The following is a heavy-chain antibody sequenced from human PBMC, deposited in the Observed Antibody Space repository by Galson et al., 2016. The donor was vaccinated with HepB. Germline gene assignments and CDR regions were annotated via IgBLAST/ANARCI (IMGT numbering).Heavy chain of an antibody. Sequence: LTCAVSGGSSSDDHWSWIRQPPGRGLEWIGHILYRGSNKYNPSLESRLTISLDTSKSQFSLTLSSVTATDTAVYYCATFIAGGGGRGSWGQGTLVTVSS. CDR3: ATFIAGGGGRGS. J-gene: IGHJ5*02. CDR2: ILYRGSN. V-gene: IGHV4-59*08. CDR1: GGSSSDDH. D-gene: IGHD2-15*01.